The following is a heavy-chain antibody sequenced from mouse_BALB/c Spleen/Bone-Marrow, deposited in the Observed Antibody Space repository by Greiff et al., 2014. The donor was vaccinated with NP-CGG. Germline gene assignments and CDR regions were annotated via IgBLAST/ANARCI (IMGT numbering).Heavy chain of an antibody. J-gene: IGHJ2*01. V-gene: IGHV14-3*02. CDR2: IDPANGNT. CDR1: GFNIKDTY. Sequence: VQLKDSGAELVKPGASVKLSCTASGFNIKDTYMHWVKQRPEQGLEWIGRIDPANGNTKYDPKFQGKATITADTSSNTAYLQLSSLTSEDTAVYYCALYYDYDVGYWGQGTTPTVSS. CDR3: ALYYDYDVGY. D-gene: IGHD2-4*01.